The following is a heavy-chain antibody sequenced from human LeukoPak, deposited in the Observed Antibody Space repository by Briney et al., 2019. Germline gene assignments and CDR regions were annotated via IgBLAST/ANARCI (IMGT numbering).Heavy chain of an antibody. CDR2: ISGSGGST. CDR1: GFTFSSYA. CDR3: ARDYNWGSDAFDL. D-gene: IGHD1-1*01. Sequence: GGSLRLSCAASGFTFSSYAMSWVRQAPGKGLEWVSTISGSGGSTYYADSVKGRFTISRDNSKNTLYLQMNSLRAEDTAVYYCARDYNWGSDAFDLWGQGTMVTVSS. J-gene: IGHJ3*01. V-gene: IGHV3-23*01.